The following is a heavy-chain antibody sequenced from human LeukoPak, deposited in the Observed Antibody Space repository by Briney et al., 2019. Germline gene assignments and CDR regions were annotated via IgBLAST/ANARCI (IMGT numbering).Heavy chain of an antibody. Sequence: GGSLRLSCAASGFTFDYYCMSWVRQAPGKGLGWLGNIKGNGGGKYYVDSVKGRFTISRGNAKNSPYLQMNSLRVEDTAVYYCARGWGERGKCRGGTCNNPQFDYWGRGTLVTVSS. CDR1: GFTFDYYC. CDR3: ARGWGERGKCRGGTCNNPQFDY. J-gene: IGHJ4*02. V-gene: IGHV3-7*01. CDR2: IKGNGGGK. D-gene: IGHD2-15*01.